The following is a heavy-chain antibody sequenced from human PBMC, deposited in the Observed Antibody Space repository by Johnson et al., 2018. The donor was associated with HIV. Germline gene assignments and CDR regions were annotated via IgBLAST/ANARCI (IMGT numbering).Heavy chain of an antibody. Sequence: QEQLVESGGGVVQPGRSLRLSCAASGFTFSSYGMHWVRQAPGKGLEWVAGVWYDGSNKYYADSVKGRFTIFRDNSENTLFLQMNRLGAEDTAVYYCARVPNYGDYGDAFDIWGQGTMVTVSS. CDR3: ARVPNYGDYGDAFDI. J-gene: IGHJ3*02. V-gene: IGHV3-33*01. CDR1: GFTFSSYG. D-gene: IGHD4-17*01. CDR2: VWYDGSNK.